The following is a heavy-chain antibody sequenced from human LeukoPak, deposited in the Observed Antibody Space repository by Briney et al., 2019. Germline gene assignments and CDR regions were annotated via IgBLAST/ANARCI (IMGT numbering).Heavy chain of an antibody. D-gene: IGHD5-12*01. CDR1: GFTFSIYC. Sequence: GGSLRLSCAGSGFTFSIYCMHWVRQAPGRGLEYVSAINPNGGSTYYANSVKGRFTISRDNSKNTLYLQMGSLRAEDMAMYYCARSLGCYSAYVVNDPYEFWGQGTLVTVSS. V-gene: IGHV3-64*01. CDR2: INPNGGST. CDR3: ARSLGCYSAYVVNDPYEF. J-gene: IGHJ4*01.